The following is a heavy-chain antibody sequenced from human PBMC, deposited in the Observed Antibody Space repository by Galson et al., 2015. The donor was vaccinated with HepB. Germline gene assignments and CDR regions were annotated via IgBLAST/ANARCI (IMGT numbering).Heavy chain of an antibody. J-gene: IGHJ3*02. CDR1: GYTFTTYY. D-gene: IGHD3-3*01. CDR3: ARIQVARDFWSGYFAFDI. V-gene: IGHV1-46*01. CDR2: INPSGGST. Sequence: SVKVSCKASGYTFTTYYMHWVRQAPGQGLEWMGIINPSGGSTSYAQRFQGRVTMTKDTSTSTVYMELSSLRSEDTDVYYCARIQVARDFWSGYFAFDIWGQGTMVTVSS.